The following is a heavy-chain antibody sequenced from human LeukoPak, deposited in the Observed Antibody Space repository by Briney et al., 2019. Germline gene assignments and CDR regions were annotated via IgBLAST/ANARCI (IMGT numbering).Heavy chain of an antibody. CDR2: ISSSSSYT. J-gene: IGHJ6*02. V-gene: IGHV3-11*06. D-gene: IGHD3-10*01. CDR1: GFTFSDYY. CDR3: ARSPKPYYYGLYGMDV. Sequence: GGSLRLSCAASGFTFSDYYMSWVRQAPGKGLECVSYISSSSSYTNYADSVKGRFTIPRENDKHSLYLQMHSLRGRDTAVYYCARSPKPYYYGLYGMDVWGQGTTVTVSS.